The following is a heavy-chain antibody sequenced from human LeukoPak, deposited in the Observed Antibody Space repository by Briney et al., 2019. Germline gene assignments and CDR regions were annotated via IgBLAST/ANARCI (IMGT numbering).Heavy chain of an antibody. Sequence: GASVKVSCKASGYTFTSYGISWVRQAPGQGLEWMGWISACNGNTNYAQKLQGRVTMTTNTSTSTAYMELRSLRSDDTAVYYCARAASGLNWFDLWGQGTLVTVSS. CDR1: GYTFTSYG. CDR2: ISACNGNT. D-gene: IGHD3-10*01. V-gene: IGHV1-18*01. CDR3: ARAASGLNWFDL. J-gene: IGHJ5*02.